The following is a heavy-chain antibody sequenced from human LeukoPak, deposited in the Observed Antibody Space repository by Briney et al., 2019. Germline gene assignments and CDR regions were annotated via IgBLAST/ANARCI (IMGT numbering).Heavy chain of an antibody. J-gene: IGHJ4*02. CDR2: FDPEDGET. D-gene: IGHD3-10*01. CDR1: GYTLTELS. Sequence: ASVKVSCKVSGYTLTELSMHWVRQAPGKGLEWMGGFDPEDGETIYAQKFQGRVTMTEDTSTDTAYMELSSLRSEDTAVYYCATPLYGSGSYSYWGQGTLVTVSS. CDR3: ATPLYGSGSYSY. V-gene: IGHV1-24*01.